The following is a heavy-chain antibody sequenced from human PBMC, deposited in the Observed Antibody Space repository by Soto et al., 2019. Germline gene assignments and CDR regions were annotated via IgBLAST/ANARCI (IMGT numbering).Heavy chain of an antibody. CDR2: ISYDGGNI. J-gene: IGHJ6*02. CDR3: AKGILSATIGPYAMDV. Sequence: PGGSLRLSCEASGFAFRSYAMHWVRQAPGKGLEWVGVISYDGGNIYYADSVKGRFTISRDNSKNTLYVQVNSLRPEDTAVYYCAKGILSATIGPYAMDVWGQGTTVTVS. V-gene: IGHV3-30*18. D-gene: IGHD3-16*01. CDR1: GFAFRSYA.